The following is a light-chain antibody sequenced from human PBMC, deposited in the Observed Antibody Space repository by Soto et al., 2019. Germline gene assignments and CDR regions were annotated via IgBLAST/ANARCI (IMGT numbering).Light chain of an antibody. CDR2: GVS. V-gene: IGKV3-20*01. J-gene: IGKJ5*01. CDR3: QHYVNSPPIT. Sequence: EIVLTQSPGTLSLSPGERATLSCRASQSVSSSYLAWYQQKPGQAPRLLIYGVSSRATGIPDRFSGSGSGQDFTLTISRLEPEDFAVYYCQHYVNSPPITFDQGTLLETK. CDR1: QSVSSSY.